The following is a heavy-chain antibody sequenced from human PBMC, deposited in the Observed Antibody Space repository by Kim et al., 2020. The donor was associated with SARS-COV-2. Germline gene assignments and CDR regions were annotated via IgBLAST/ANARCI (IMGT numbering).Heavy chain of an antibody. V-gene: IGHV3-11*06. CDR2: ISSSSSYT. J-gene: IGHJ5*02. CDR1: GFTFSDYY. CDR3: ARALGGSGSVAHWFDP. Sequence: GGSLRLSCAASGFTFSDYYMSWIRQAPGKGLEWVSYISSSSSYTNYADSVKGRFTISRDNAKNSLYLQMNSLRAEDTAVYYCARALGGSGSVAHWFDPWGQGTLVTVSS. D-gene: IGHD3-10*01.